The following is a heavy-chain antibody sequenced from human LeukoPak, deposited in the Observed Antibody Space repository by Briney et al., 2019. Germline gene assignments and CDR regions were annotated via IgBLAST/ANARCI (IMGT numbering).Heavy chain of an antibody. V-gene: IGHV1-69*02. CDR1: GYTFTSYY. CDR3: ARNPDEVSY. J-gene: IGHJ4*02. CDR2: IIPILGIA. Sequence: SVKVSCKASGYTFTSYYMHWVRQAPGQGLEWMGRIIPILGIANYAQKFQGRVTITADKSTSTAYMELSSLRSEDTAVYYCARNPDEVSYWGQGTLVTVSS.